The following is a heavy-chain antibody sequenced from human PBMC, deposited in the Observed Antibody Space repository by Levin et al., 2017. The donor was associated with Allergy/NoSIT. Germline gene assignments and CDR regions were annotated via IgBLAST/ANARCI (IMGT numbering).Heavy chain of an antibody. Sequence: ASVKVSCKASGYTFTGYYMHWVRQAPGQGLEWMGWINPNSGGTNYAQKFQGRVTMTGDTSISTAYMELSRLRSDDTAVYYCAREGDYDILTGYPNYYYYGMDVWGQGTTATVSS. V-gene: IGHV1-2*02. J-gene: IGHJ6*02. CDR1: GYTFTGYY. CDR2: INPNSGGT. D-gene: IGHD3-9*01. CDR3: AREGDYDILTGYPNYYYYGMDV.